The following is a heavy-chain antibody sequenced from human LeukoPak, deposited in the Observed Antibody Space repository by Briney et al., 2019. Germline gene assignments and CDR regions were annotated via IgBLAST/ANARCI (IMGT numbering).Heavy chain of an antibody. J-gene: IGHJ6*03. CDR3: ARDSQHYYYYYMDV. Sequence: GGSLRLSCAASGFTFSSYSMNWVRQAPGKGPEWVSSISSSSSYIYYADSVKGRFTISRDNAKNSLYLQMNSLRAEDTAVYYCARDSQHYYYYYMDVWGKGTTVTISS. V-gene: IGHV3-21*01. CDR2: ISSSSSYI. CDR1: GFTFSSYS.